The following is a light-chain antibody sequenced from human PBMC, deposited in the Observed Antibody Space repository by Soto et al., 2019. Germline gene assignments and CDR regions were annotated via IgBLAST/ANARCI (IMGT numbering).Light chain of an antibody. V-gene: IGKV3-15*01. CDR1: QTISND. CDR2: GAS. Sequence: EVVMTQSPATVSVSPGEGVTLSCRASQTISNDLAWYQQKPGQAPRLLIYGASTRATGVPARFSGGGSGTEFTLTISSLPAEDFAFYYCQQNNTWPPVTFGGGTKVEIK. CDR3: QQNNTWPPVT. J-gene: IGKJ4*01.